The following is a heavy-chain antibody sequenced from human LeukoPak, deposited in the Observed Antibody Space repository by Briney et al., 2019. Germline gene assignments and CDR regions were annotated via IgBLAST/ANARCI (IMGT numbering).Heavy chain of an antibody. V-gene: IGHV3-43*01. CDR3: AKEGYSSSSPSVYYYSYYMDV. J-gene: IGHJ6*03. Sequence: GGSLRLSCAAPGFTFDDNTMHWVRQAPGKGLEWVPLISWGGATTHYAYSMKGRFTISRDNSKTSLYLQMNSLRTEDTALYYCAKEGYSSSSPSVYYYSYYMDVWGKGTTVTVSS. D-gene: IGHD6-6*01. CDR1: GFTFDDNT. CDR2: ISWGGATT.